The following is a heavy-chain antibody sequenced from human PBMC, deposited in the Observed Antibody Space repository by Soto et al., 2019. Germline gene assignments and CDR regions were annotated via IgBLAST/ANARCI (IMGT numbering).Heavy chain of an antibody. Sequence: EVQLLESGGGLVQPGGSLRLSCGVSGFTFNDFEMNWVRQAPGKGLEWLAYIDGSGTTKKYADSVRGRFTISRDNPNNSLFLQMSSLSPADTAIYSCARGFGRFNYWGEGTLVSVSS. CDR2: IDGSGTTK. V-gene: IGHV3-48*03. J-gene: IGHJ4*02. CDR3: ARGFGRFNY. D-gene: IGHD3-10*01. CDR1: GFTFNDFE.